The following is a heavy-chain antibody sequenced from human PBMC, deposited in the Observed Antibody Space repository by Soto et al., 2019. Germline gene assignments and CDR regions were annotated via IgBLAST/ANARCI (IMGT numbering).Heavy chain of an antibody. Sequence: PSETLSLTCTVSGDSINTYYWSWIRQPPGKGLEWIGFIYYSETPTYTPSLKSRVTMSVDTSKKQVSLRLSSVTAADTAMYYCTRGMEQWLVRAFDIWGQGTMVTVSS. V-gene: IGHV4-59*01. D-gene: IGHD6-19*01. CDR1: GDSINTYY. J-gene: IGHJ3*02. CDR3: TRGMEQWLVRAFDI. CDR2: IYYSETP.